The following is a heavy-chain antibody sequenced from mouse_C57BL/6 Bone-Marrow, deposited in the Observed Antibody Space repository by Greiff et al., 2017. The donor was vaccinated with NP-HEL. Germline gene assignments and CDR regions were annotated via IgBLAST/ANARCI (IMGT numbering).Heavy chain of an antibody. CDR2: ISSGSSTI. CDR1: GFTFSDYG. J-gene: IGHJ4*01. D-gene: IGHD2-5*01. V-gene: IGHV5-17*01. Sequence: EVQRVESGGGLVKPGGSLKLSCAASGFTFSDYGMHWVRQAPEKGLEWVAYISSGSSTIYYADTVKGRFTISRDNAKNTLFLQMTSLRSEDTAMYYCAREVNSPYYAMDYWGQGTSVTVSS. CDR3: AREVNSPYYAMDY.